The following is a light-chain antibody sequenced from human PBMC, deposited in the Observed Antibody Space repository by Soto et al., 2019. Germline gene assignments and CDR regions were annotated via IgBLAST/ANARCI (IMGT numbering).Light chain of an antibody. J-gene: IGKJ1*01. CDR1: QSVSSN. CDR3: QQYNNWPTWT. Sequence: EIVMTQSPATLSVSPGERATLSCRASQSVSSNLAWYQQKPGQAPRLLIYGASNRATGIPDRFSGSGSGTEFTLTISSLQSEDFAVYYCQQYNNWPTWTVGQGTKVDIK. CDR2: GAS. V-gene: IGKV3-15*01.